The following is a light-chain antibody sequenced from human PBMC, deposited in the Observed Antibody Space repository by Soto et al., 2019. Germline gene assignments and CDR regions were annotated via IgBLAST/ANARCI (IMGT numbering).Light chain of an antibody. Sequence: DIQMPQSPSSLSSSVGDRVTITCRASQSISTYLNCYQQKPGKAPKLLIYAASNLQSGVPSRFSGSGSGTDFTLTINSLQPEDFATYYCQQSYSTPYTFGQGTELEIK. J-gene: IGKJ2*01. V-gene: IGKV1-39*01. CDR2: AAS. CDR3: QQSYSTPYT. CDR1: QSISTY.